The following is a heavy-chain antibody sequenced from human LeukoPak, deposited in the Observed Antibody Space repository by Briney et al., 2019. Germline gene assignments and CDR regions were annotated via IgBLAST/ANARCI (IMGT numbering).Heavy chain of an antibody. CDR1: GFIFSNYA. J-gene: IGHJ4*02. Sequence: GGSLRLSCAASGFIFSNYAMHWVRQAPGKGLEWVTFIRYDGSNKYYAESVKGRFTVSRDNSKNTLYLQMNSLRAEDTVVYYCAKAIHSSSSGVVDYWGQGTLVTVSS. V-gene: IGHV3-30*02. D-gene: IGHD6-6*01. CDR3: AKAIHSSSSGVVDY. CDR2: IRYDGSNK.